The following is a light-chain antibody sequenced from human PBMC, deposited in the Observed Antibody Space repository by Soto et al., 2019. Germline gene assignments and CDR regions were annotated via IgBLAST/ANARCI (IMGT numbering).Light chain of an antibody. CDR3: CSYAGSFTVL. V-gene: IGLV2-11*01. Sequence: QSALTQPRSVSGSPGQSVTISCTGTSSDVGGYNYVSWYQQHPGKAPKLMIYDVRKRPSGVPDRFSGSKSGNTASLTISGLQAEDEADYYCCSYAGSFTVLFGGGTKLTVL. CDR1: SSDVGGYNY. J-gene: IGLJ2*01. CDR2: DVR.